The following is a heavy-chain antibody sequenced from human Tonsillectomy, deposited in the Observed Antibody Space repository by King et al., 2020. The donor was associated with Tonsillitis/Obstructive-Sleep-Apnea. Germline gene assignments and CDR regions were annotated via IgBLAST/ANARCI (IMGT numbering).Heavy chain of an antibody. J-gene: IGHJ6*02. CDR1: GYTFTGNY. CDR3: AREDYDILNGRLYYNYTMDV. D-gene: IGHD3-9*01. V-gene: IGHV1-2*02. CDR2: INPLSGGT. Sequence: VQLVESGAEVKKPGASVKVSCKASGYTFTGNYMHWVRQAPGEGLEWMGWINPLSGGTNSAQKFQGRVTMTRDTSISTAYMELSRLKSDDTAVYYCAREDYDILNGRLYYNYTMDVWGQGTTVTVSS.